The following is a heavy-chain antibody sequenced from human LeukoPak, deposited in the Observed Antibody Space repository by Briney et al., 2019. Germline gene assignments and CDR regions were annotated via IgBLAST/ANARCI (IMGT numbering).Heavy chain of an antibody. Sequence: ASVKVSCKASGYTFTSYDINWVRQATGQGLEWMGWMNPNSGNTGYAQKIQGRVTMTRNTSISTAYMELSSLRSEDTAVYYCAITNYDFWNTYSREGDIFDIWGQGTMVTVSS. J-gene: IGHJ3*02. CDR1: GYTFTSYD. V-gene: IGHV1-8*01. CDR3: AITNYDFWNTYSREGDIFDI. D-gene: IGHD3-3*01. CDR2: MNPNSGNT.